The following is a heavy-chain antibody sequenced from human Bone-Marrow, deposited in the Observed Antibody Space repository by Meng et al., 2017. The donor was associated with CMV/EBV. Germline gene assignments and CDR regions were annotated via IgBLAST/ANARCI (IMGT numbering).Heavy chain of an antibody. V-gene: IGHV3-21*01. CDR3: AKEIVPAAILGGGALNYYYYGMDV. CDR1: GFTFSSYS. J-gene: IGHJ6*02. Sequence: GESLKISCAASGFTFSSYSMNWVRQAPGKGLEWVSSISSSSSYIYYADSVKGRFTISRDNAKNSLYLQMNSLRAEDTAVYYCAKEIVPAAILGGGALNYYYYGMDVWGQGTTVTVSS. CDR2: ISSSSSYI. D-gene: IGHD2-2*01.